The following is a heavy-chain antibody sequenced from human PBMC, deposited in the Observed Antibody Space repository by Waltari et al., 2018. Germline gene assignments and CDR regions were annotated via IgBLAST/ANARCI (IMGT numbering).Heavy chain of an antibody. CDR2: VDPEDGET. Sequence: EVQLVQSGAEVKKPGATVKISCKASGYTFTDYYMHWVQQAPGKGLEWMGRVDPEDGETIDAEKFQGRVTITADTSTDTAYMELSRLRSDDTAVYYCARDRRNPGARAFDIWGQGTMVTVSS. CDR3: ARDRRNPGARAFDI. V-gene: IGHV1-69-2*01. CDR1: GYTFTDYY. D-gene: IGHD3-10*01. J-gene: IGHJ3*02.